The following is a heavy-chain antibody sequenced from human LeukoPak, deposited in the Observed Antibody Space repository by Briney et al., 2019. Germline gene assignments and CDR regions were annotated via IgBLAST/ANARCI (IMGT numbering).Heavy chain of an antibody. CDR2: INHSGST. V-gene: IGHV4-34*01. Sequence: SETLSLTCAVYGGSFSGYYWSWIRQPPGKGLEWIGEINHSGSTNYNPSLKSRVTISVDTSENQFSLKLSSVTAADTAVYYCARGTGAIVVVPAAKDYYMDVWGKGTTVTVSS. D-gene: IGHD2-2*01. J-gene: IGHJ6*03. CDR3: ARGTGAIVVVPAAKDYYMDV. CDR1: GGSFSGYY.